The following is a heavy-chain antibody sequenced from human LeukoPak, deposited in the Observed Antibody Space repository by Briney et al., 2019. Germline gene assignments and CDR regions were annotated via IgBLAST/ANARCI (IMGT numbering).Heavy chain of an antibody. Sequence: ASVKVSCKASGYTFTSYYMLWVRQAPGQGLEWMGIINPSGGSTSYAQKFQGRVTMTRDTSTSTVYMELSSLRSEDTAVYYCARDFLDIVVVTASGYFDYWGQGTLVTVSS. CDR1: GYTFTSYY. V-gene: IGHV1-46*01. CDR3: ARDFLDIVVVTASGYFDY. CDR2: INPSGGST. J-gene: IGHJ4*02. D-gene: IGHD2-21*02.